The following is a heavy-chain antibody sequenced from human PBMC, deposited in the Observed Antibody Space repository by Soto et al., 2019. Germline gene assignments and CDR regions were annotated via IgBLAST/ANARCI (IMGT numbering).Heavy chain of an antibody. J-gene: IGHJ4*02. V-gene: IGHV1-24*01. D-gene: IGHD4-17*01. CDR3: ATGHDYGDYKFDY. CDR2: FDPEDRET. CDR1: GYTLTELS. Sequence: GASVKVSCKVSGYTLTELSMHWVRQAPGKGLEWMGGFDPEDRETIYAQKFQGRVTMTEDTSTDTAYMELSSMRSEDTAVYYCATGHDYGDYKFDYWGQGTLVTVS.